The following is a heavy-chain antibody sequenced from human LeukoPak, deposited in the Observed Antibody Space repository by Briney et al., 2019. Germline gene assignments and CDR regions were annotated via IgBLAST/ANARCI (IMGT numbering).Heavy chain of an antibody. D-gene: IGHD6-13*01. CDR1: GDSMSTYY. CDR2: IYNSGST. CDR3: ARAYSSSWYFNWFDP. Sequence: SETLSLTCTVSGDSMSTYYWTWIRQPPGKGLEWIGYIYNSGSTNYNPSLKSRVTISVDTSKNQFSLQLTSVTAADTAVYYCARAYSSSWYFNWFDPWGQGTLVTVSS. J-gene: IGHJ5*02. V-gene: IGHV4-59*08.